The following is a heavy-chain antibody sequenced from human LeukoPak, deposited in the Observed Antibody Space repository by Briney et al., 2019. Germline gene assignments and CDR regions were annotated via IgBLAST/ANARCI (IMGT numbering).Heavy chain of an antibody. D-gene: IGHD6-13*01. J-gene: IGHJ3*02. CDR2: IYYSGST. V-gene: IGHV4-39*01. Sequence: SETLSLTCTVSGGSISSSRDYWAWIRQPPGKGLEWIANIYYSGSTYYSPSLKSRVTISVDTSKNQFFLKLSSVTAADTAVYYCARSILSIAAAEGYAFDIWGQGTMVTVSS. CDR3: ARSILSIAAAEGYAFDI. CDR1: GGSISSSRDY.